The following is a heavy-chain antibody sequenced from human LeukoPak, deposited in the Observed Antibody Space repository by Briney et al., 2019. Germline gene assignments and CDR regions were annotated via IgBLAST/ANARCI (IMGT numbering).Heavy chain of an antibody. J-gene: IGHJ4*02. D-gene: IGHD3-10*01. CDR3: ARLGGENF. Sequence: SETLSLTCTVSGASISSGAYYWSWVRQPAGKGLEWIGRINTSGSTNYNPSLKSRVTMSVDTSKNQFSLNLSSVTAADTAVYYCARLGGENFWGQGTLVTVSS. CDR1: GASISSGAYY. V-gene: IGHV4-61*02. CDR2: INTSGST.